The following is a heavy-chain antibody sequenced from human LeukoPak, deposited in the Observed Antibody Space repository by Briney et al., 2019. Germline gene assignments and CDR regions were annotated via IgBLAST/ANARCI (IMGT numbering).Heavy chain of an antibody. CDR1: GFTFTNAW. V-gene: IGHV3-15*07. CDR2: TKSKADGETI. CDR3: STLTSRGLSDS. D-gene: IGHD1-20*01. J-gene: IGHJ4*02. Sequence: GGSLRLSCAASGFTFTNAWMNWVRQAPGKGLEWVGRTKSKADGETIDYAAPVKGRFTFSRDDSKNMLYLQTNSLKSEDTAVYYCSTLTSRGLSDSWGQGTLVTVSS.